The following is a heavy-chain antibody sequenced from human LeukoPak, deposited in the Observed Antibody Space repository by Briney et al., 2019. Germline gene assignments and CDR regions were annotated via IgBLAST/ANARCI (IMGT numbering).Heavy chain of an antibody. J-gene: IGHJ5*02. D-gene: IGHD6-19*01. V-gene: IGHV1-69*13. CDR3: AIGSSGWGFDP. CDR1: GGTFSSYA. Sequence: SVKVSSKASGGTFSSYAIRWVRQAPGQGLEWMGGIIPIFGTANYAQKFQGRVTITADESTSTAYMELSSLRSEDTAVYYCAIGSSGWGFDPWGQGTLVTVSS. CDR2: IIPIFGTA.